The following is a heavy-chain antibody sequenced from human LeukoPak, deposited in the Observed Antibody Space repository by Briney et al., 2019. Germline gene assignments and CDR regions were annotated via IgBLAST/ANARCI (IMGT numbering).Heavy chain of an antibody. CDR3: ARQAYSHSDY. Sequence: PGGSLRLTCAASGFTFSTFWMHWVRQAPGKGLVWVSRVNSDGSSTSYADSVKGRFTISRDNAKNTLSLQVNSLRAEDTAVYYCARQAYSHSDYWGQGSLVTVSS. D-gene: IGHD4-11*01. CDR1: GFTFSTFW. J-gene: IGHJ4*02. V-gene: IGHV3-74*01. CDR2: VNSDGSST.